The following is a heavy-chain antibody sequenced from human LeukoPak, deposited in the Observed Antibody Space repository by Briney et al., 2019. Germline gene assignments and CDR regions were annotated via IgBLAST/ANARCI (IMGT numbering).Heavy chain of an antibody. D-gene: IGHD5-12*01. CDR3: ARDEEDSGYDR. CDR2: INHSGST. V-gene: IGHV4-34*01. Sequence: PSETLSLTCAVYGGSFSGYYWSWIRQPPGKGLEWIGEINHSGSTNYNPSLKSRVTISVDTSKNQFSLKLSSVTAADTAVYYCARDEEDSGYDRWGQGTLVTVSS. J-gene: IGHJ4*02. CDR1: GGSFSGYY.